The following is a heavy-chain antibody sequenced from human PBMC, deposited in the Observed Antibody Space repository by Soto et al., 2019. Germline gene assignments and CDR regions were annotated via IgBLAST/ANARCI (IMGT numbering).Heavy chain of an antibody. CDR3: AHVYGGYDNFDY. Sequence: QITLKESGPTLVKPTQTLTLTCTFSGFSLSTSGVGVSWIRQPPGKALEWLALIYWDGDKRYSPSLKSRLTITKDTSKNQVVLTMTNIDPVDTATYYCAHVYGGYDNFDYWGQGTLVTVSS. J-gene: IGHJ4*02. CDR2: IYWDGDK. CDR1: GFSLSTSGVG. V-gene: IGHV2-5*02. D-gene: IGHD5-12*01.